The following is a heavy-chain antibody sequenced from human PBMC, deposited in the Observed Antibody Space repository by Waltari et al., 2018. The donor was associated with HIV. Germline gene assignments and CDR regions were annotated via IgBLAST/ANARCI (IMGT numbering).Heavy chain of an antibody. D-gene: IGHD2-15*01. J-gene: IGHJ6*02. CDR1: GFTVSSNY. CDR3: ARDAVVGAYSGMDV. V-gene: IGHV3-53*01. Sequence: EVQLVESGGGVIQPGGSLRLTCAASGFTVSSNYMRWVRQAPGKGLEWVSVMYSGGSKYYADSVRGRFTISRDNSRNTLYLQMNSLRAEDTAVYYCARDAVVGAYSGMDVWGQGTTVTVSS. CDR2: MYSGGSK.